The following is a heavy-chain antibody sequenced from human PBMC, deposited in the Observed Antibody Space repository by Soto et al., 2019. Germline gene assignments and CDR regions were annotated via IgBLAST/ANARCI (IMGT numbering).Heavy chain of an antibody. V-gene: IGHV3-43*01. CDR3: AKDIAGGDRIAGSSPWVIYYYYGMDV. D-gene: IGHD6-13*01. Sequence: EVQLVESGGVVVQPGGSLRLSCAASGFTFDDYTMHWVRQAPGKGLEWVSLISWDGGSTYYADSVKGRFTISRDNSKNSLYLQMNSLRTEDTALYYCAKDIAGGDRIAGSSPWVIYYYYGMDVWGQGTTVTVSS. J-gene: IGHJ6*02. CDR2: ISWDGGST. CDR1: GFTFDDYT.